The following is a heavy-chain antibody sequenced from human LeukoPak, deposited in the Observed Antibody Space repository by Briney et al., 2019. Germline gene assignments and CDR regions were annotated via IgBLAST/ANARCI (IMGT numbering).Heavy chain of an antibody. J-gene: IGHJ5*01. CDR2: INSDGSTT. D-gene: IGHD2-15*01. V-gene: IGHV3-74*01. CDR1: GFTFSSYW. Sequence: GGSLRLSCAASGFTFSSYWMHWVRQTPGKGLVWVSRINSDGSTTTYADSVKGRFTISRDNAKSTLYLQVNSLRDEDTAVYFCARDIAHCSGGICYNIRFDSWGQGILVTVSS. CDR3: ARDIAHCSGGICYNIRFDS.